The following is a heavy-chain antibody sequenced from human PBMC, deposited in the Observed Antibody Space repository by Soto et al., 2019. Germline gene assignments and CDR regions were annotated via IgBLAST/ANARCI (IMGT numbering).Heavy chain of an antibody. CDR1: RFTLSSYA. CDR3: AKGGVTTVTTWWLDALDI. CDR2: ISSNGGES. Sequence: EVQLLESGGGLVQPGGSLRLSCAASRFTLSSYAMMWVRQPPGKGLEWVSGISSNGGESHYADSVKGRFTISRDNTKNTVYLQMNSLRAEDTAVYYCAKGGVTTVTTWWLDALDIWGQGAMVTVSS. J-gene: IGHJ3*02. V-gene: IGHV3-23*01. D-gene: IGHD4-17*01.